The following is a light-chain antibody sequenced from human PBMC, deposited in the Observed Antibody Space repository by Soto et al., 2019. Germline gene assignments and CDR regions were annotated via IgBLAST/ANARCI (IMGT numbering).Light chain of an antibody. CDR2: EVS. V-gene: IGLV2-8*01. CDR3: NAQADNGKHV. CDR1: SNDVGHSSF. J-gene: IGLJ1*01. Sequence: QSALTQPPSASGSPGQSVTISCTGNSNDVGHSSFISWYQQHPGKGPKLIIYEVSKRPSGVPDRFSGFKSGNTASLRVSGVQDEDEADYFCNAQADNGKHVFGTGTKVTVL.